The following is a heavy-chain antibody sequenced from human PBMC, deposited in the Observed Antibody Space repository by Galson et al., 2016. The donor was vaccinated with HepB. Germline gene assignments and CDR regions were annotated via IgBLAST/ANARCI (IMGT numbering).Heavy chain of an antibody. J-gene: IGHJ4*02. D-gene: IGHD2-15*01. CDR2: IDWDDDK. Sequence: PALVKPTQTLTLTCTFSGFSLSTSGMCVSWIRQPPGKALDWLALIDWDDDKFSSTSLRTRLTISNDTSKNQVVHTMTNMDPVATTTYYCARSSAGHYFDYWGQGTLVTVSS. CDR1: GFSLSTSGMC. V-gene: IGHV2-70*01. CDR3: ARSSAGHYFDY.